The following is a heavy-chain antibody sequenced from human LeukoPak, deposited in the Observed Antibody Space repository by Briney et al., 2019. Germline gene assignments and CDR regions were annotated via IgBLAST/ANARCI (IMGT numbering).Heavy chain of an antibody. D-gene: IGHD3-22*01. CDR3: ARVYDSSTTGAFDI. V-gene: IGHV3-21*01. CDR2: ISSSSSYI. J-gene: IGHJ3*02. Sequence: SGGSLRLSCAASGFTFSSYSMNWVRQAPGKGLEWVSSISSSSSYIYYADSVKGRFTISRDNAKNSLYLQMNSLRAEDTAVYYCARVYDSSTTGAFDIWGQGTMVTVSS. CDR1: GFTFSSYS.